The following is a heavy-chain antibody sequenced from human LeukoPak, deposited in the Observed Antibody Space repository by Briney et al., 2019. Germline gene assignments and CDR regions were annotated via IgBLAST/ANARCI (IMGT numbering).Heavy chain of an antibody. J-gene: IGHJ6*02. CDR1: GYTFFNYY. D-gene: IGHD3-10*01. CDR2: INPIGGTT. V-gene: IGHV1-46*01. Sequence: ASVKVSCKASGYTFFNYYVHWARQAPQQGLQWMGIINPIGGTTTTAQKIQGRVTLTRDTSTSTVYMELSSLRSDDTSVYYCAREGYGSGRRLGMDVWGRGTRVTV. CDR3: AREGYGSGRRLGMDV.